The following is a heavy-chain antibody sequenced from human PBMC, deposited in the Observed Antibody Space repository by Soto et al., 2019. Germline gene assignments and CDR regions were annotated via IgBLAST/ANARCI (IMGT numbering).Heavy chain of an antibody. D-gene: IGHD3-10*01. V-gene: IGHV2-5*02. CDR1: GFSLSTSGVG. CDR3: AHRRGHYYGSGSYHY. J-gene: IGHJ4*02. CDR2: IYWDDDK. Sequence: QITLKESGPTLVKPTQTLTLTCTFSGFSLSTSGVGVGWIRQPPGKALEWLALIYWDDDKRYSPSLKSRLTSPKDTSKNQVVLTMTNMDPVDTATYYCAHRRGHYYGSGSYHYWGQGTLVTVSS.